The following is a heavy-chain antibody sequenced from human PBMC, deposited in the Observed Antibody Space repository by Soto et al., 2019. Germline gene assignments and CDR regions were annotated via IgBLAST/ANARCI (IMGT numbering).Heavy chain of an antibody. V-gene: IGHV1-2*02. CDR2: INPNNGGT. J-gene: IGHJ4*02. D-gene: IGHD1-26*01. Sequence: ASVKVSCKASGYTFTGYYMHWVRQAPGQGLEWMGWINPNNGGTNYAQKFQGRVTMTRDTSISTAYMELSRLRSDDTAVYYCARARYRGSYYDYWGQGTLVTVSS. CDR3: ARARYRGSYYDY. CDR1: GYTFTGYY.